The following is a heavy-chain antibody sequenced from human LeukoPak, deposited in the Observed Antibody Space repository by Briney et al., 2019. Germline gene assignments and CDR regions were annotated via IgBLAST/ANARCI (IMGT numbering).Heavy chain of an antibody. Sequence: PGGSLRLSCAASGFTFNHYAVNWVRQTPGKGLEWVSAISGSGDSTYYADSVKGRFTISRDNSKNTLFVQMNSLRAEDTAIYYCAKGLLWFGAGMDVWGQGTTVTVSS. CDR3: AKGLLWFGAGMDV. CDR1: GFTFNHYA. CDR2: ISGSGDST. D-gene: IGHD3-10*01. J-gene: IGHJ6*02. V-gene: IGHV3-23*01.